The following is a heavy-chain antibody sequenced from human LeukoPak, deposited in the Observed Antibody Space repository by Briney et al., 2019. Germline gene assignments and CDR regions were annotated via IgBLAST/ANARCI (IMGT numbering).Heavy chain of an antibody. J-gene: IGHJ4*02. CDR2: MNPNSGNT. CDR1: GYTFTSYD. Sequence: ASVKVSCRASGYTFTSYDINWVRQATGQGLEWMGWMNPNSGNTGYAQKFQGRVTMTRNTSISTAYMELSSLRSEDTAVYYCARYYSGWYYFDYWGQGTLVTVSS. CDR3: ARYYSGWYYFDY. D-gene: IGHD6-19*01. V-gene: IGHV1-8*01.